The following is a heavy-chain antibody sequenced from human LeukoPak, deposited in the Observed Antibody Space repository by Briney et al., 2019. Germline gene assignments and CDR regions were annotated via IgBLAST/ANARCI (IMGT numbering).Heavy chain of an antibody. CDR3: ARGPDSSNWYEPVDY. J-gene: IGHJ4*02. CDR1: GFTVSSNY. V-gene: IGHV3-53*01. Sequence: PGGSLRLSCAASGFTVSSNYMSWVRQAPGKGLEWVSVIYSGGSTYYADSVKGRFTISRHNSKNTLYLQMNSLRAEDTAVYYCARGPDSSNWYEPVDYWGQGTLVTVSS. CDR2: IYSGGST. D-gene: IGHD6-13*01.